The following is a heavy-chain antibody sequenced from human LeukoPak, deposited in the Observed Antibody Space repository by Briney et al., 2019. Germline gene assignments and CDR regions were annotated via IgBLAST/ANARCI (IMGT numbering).Heavy chain of an antibody. J-gene: IGHJ4*02. CDR2: INPNSGGT. Sequence: ASVKVSCKASGYTFTGYYMHWVRQAPGQGLEWMGWINPNSGGTNYAQKFQGRVTMTRDTSISTAYMELSRLRSDDTAVYYCAREALWGELSPIDYWGQGTLVTVSS. CDR1: GYTFTGYY. D-gene: IGHD3-16*02. V-gene: IGHV1-2*02. CDR3: AREALWGELSPIDY.